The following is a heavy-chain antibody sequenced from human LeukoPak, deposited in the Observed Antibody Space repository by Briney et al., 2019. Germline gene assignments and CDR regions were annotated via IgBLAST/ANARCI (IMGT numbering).Heavy chain of an antibody. J-gene: IGHJ3*02. CDR3: ASSGVVVVTALGAFDI. CDR2: IIPILGIA. D-gene: IGHD2-21*02. CDR1: GGTFSSYA. V-gene: IGHV1-69*04. Sequence: VASVKVSCKASGGTFSSYAISWVRQAPGQGLEWMGRIIPILGIANYAQKFQGRVTITADKSTSTAYMELSSLRSEDTAVYYCASSGVVVVTALGAFDIWGQGTMVTVSS.